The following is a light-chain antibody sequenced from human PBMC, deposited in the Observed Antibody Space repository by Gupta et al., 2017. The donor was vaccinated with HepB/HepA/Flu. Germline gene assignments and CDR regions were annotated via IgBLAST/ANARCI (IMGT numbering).Light chain of an antibody. Sequence: DIKMTQSPSSLSASVGDRVTITCRASQDISNYLAWFQHKPGQAPKSLIYAASNLQSGVPSKFSGSGSGTDFTLTISSLQPEDFATYYCQHYYTYPLTFGGGTKVQIK. V-gene: IGKV1-16*02. CDR3: QHYYTYPLT. CDR2: AAS. CDR1: QDISNY. J-gene: IGKJ4*01.